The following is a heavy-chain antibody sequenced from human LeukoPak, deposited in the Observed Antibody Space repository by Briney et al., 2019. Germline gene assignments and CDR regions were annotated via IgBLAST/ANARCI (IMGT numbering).Heavy chain of an antibody. CDR1: GFTFSSYW. V-gene: IGHV3-7*01. CDR2: IKQDGSEK. CDR3: ARVSYYYGSGSFDY. Sequence: GGSLRLSCAASGFTFSSYWMSWVRQAPGKGLEWVANIKQDGSEKYYVDSVKGRFTISRDNAKNLLYLQMNSLRAEDTAVYYCARVSYYYGSGSFDYWGQGTLVTVSS. J-gene: IGHJ4*02. D-gene: IGHD3-10*01.